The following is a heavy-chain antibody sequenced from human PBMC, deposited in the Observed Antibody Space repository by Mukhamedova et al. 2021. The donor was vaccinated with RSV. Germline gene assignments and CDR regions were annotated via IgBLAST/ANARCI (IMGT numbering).Heavy chain of an antibody. V-gene: IGHV4-39*01. CDR3: ATQLASRPFDY. D-gene: IGHD6-6*01. J-gene: IGHJ4*02. Sequence: LKGRLTISVDTSKNQFSLTLSSVTAADTAVYYCATQLASRPFDYWGQGTLVTVSS.